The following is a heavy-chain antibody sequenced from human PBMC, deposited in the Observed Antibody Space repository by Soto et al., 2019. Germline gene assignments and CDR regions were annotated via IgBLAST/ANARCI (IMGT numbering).Heavy chain of an antibody. CDR1: GGSISSGSYY. D-gene: IGHD2-21*01. CDR3: ARGNCLNWFNP. V-gene: IGHV4-61*01. Sequence: SETLSLTCTVSGGSISSGSYYWSWIRQPPGKGLEWIGYIYYSGSTNYNPSLKSRVTISIDTSKNQFSLKLSSVTAADTAVYYCARGNCLNWFNPWGQGTLVTVSS. J-gene: IGHJ5*02. CDR2: IYYSGST.